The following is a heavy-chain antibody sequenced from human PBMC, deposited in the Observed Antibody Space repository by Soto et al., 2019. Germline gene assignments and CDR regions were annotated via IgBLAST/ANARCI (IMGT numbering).Heavy chain of an antibody. D-gene: IGHD2-21*02. CDR1: GYTFTSYG. CDR2: ISAYNGNT. V-gene: IGHV1-18*01. Sequence: GASVKVSCKASGYTFTSYGISWVRQAPGQGLEWMGWISAYNGNTNYAQKLQGRVTMTRDTSTSTVYMELSSLRSEDTAVYYCAREEDSGVGTATDAFEIWGQGTMVTVSS. J-gene: IGHJ3*02. CDR3: AREEDSGVGTATDAFEI.